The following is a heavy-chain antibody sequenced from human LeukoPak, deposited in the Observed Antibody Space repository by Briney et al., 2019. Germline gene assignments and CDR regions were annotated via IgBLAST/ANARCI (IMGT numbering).Heavy chain of an antibody. Sequence: PGGSLRLSCAASGFTFSNNYMSWVRQAPGKGLEWVSVIDAGVNTYYADSVKGRFTISRDNSKNTLYLQMNSLRAEDTAVYYCARDLNCWGQGTLVTVSS. CDR1: GFTFSNNY. V-gene: IGHV3-53*01. CDR3: ARDLNC. CDR2: IDAGVNT. J-gene: IGHJ4*02.